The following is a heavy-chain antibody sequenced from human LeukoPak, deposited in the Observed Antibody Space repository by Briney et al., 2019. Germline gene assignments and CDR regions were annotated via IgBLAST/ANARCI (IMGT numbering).Heavy chain of an antibody. CDR2: ITTSSSYM. J-gene: IGHJ6*03. Sequence: GGSLRLSCAASGFTFSAYNMNWVRRTPGKGLEWVSSITTSSSYMFYADSVRGRFTISRDNAENSLYLQMNSLRDEDTAVYYCAGDPYNGGYGAYYCYYMDVWGKGTTVTVSS. V-gene: IGHV3-21*01. D-gene: IGHD6-19*01. CDR3: AGDPYNGGYGAYYCYYMDV. CDR1: GFTFSAYN.